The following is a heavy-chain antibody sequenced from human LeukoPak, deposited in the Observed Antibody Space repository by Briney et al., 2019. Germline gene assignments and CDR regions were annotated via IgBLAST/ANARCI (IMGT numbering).Heavy chain of an antibody. CDR3: ARGGGDIPIDY. D-gene: IGHD2-21*02. CDR1: GFTFSTYT. J-gene: IGHJ4*02. V-gene: IGHV3-21*01. Sequence: GGSLRLSCAASGFTFSTYTMNWVRPAPGKGLEWVSSISSSSYIYYADSVKGRFTISRDNARNSLYLQMNSLRAEDTALYYCARGGGDIPIDYWGQGTLVTVSS. CDR2: ISSSSYI.